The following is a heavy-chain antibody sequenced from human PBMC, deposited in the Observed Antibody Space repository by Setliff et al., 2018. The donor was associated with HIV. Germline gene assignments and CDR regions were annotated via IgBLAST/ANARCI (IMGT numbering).Heavy chain of an antibody. CDR2: ISAYNGDT. Sequence: ASVKVSCKASGGTFSSYTISWVRQAPGQGLEWMGWISAYNGDTNYAQTVQGRVTMTADTSTRTAYMELRSLRSDDTAVYYCVRGVTRDISGYYRDEYFQHWGQGTPVTVSS. D-gene: IGHD3-22*01. V-gene: IGHV1-18*01. CDR3: VRGVTRDISGYYRDEYFQH. J-gene: IGHJ1*01. CDR1: GGTFSSYT.